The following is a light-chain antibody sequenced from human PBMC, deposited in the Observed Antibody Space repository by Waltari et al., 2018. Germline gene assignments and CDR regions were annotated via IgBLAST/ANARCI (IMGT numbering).Light chain of an antibody. J-gene: IGLJ3*02. CDR2: EDS. V-gene: IGLV1-40*01. CDR3: LSYDSSLGTWV. Sequence: QSVLTQPPSVSGAPGQRVTISCTGSSSNIGGYSVSWYQQFPGTTPKVLIYEDSERPSGVSDRFSASKSGTSASLTITGLQTEDEADYHCLSYDSSLGTWVFGGGTRLTVL. CDR1: SSNIGGYS.